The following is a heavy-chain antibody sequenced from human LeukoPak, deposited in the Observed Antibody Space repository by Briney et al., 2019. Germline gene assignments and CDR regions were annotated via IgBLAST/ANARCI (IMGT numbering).Heavy chain of an antibody. D-gene: IGHD3-9*01. CDR3: ARARYVNSFYAFDI. CDR2: LSKSGNT. CDR1: GGSISSYY. Sequence: SETLSLTCTVSGGSISSYYWSWIRLPPGKGLEWIGYLSKSGNTNYSPSLKSRVTIFGDTSKNQFFLKLGSVTAADTAVYYCARARYVNSFYAFDIWGQGTLVTVSS. V-gene: IGHV4-59*01. J-gene: IGHJ3*02.